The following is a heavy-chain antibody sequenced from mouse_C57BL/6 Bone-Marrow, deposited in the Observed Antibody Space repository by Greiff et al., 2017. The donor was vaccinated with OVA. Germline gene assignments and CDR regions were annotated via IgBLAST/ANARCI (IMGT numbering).Heavy chain of an antibody. J-gene: IGHJ3*01. Sequence: EVKLMESGGDLVKPGGSLKLSCAASGFTFSSYGMSWVRQTPDKRLAWVATISSGGSYTYYPDSVKGRFTISRDNAKNTLYQQMSSLKSEDTAMYYCARHPDPFAYWGQGTLVTVSA. CDR1: GFTFSSYG. V-gene: IGHV5-6*01. CDR3: ARHPDPFAY. CDR2: ISSGGSYT.